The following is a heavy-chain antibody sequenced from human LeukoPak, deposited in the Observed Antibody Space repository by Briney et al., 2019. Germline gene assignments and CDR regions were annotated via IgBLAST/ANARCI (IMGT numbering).Heavy chain of an antibody. Sequence: GGSLRLSCAASGFTFSNYWMYWVRQAPGKGLVWVSRINRDGSSSSYADSVKGRFTVSRDNAENTLYLQMNSLRAEDTAVYYCARDRLRYFDRSYWGQGTLVTVSS. CDR1: GFTFSNYW. CDR3: ARDRLRYFDRSY. V-gene: IGHV3-74*01. D-gene: IGHD3-9*01. J-gene: IGHJ4*02. CDR2: INRDGSSS.